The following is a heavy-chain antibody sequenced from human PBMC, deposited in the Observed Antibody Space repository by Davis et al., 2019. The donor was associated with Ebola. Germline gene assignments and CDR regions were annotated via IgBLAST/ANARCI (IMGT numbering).Heavy chain of an antibody. CDR1: GFTFSSYS. D-gene: IGHD5-18*01. V-gene: IGHV3-48*04. Sequence: HPGGSLRLSCAASGFTFSSYSMNWVRQAPGKGLEWVSYISSSGSTIYYADSVKGRFTISRDNAKNSLYLQMNNLRAEDTAVYYCARYSYGYFPLYYGMDVWGQGTTVTVSS. CDR3: ARYSYGYFPLYYGMDV. J-gene: IGHJ6*02. CDR2: ISSSGSTI.